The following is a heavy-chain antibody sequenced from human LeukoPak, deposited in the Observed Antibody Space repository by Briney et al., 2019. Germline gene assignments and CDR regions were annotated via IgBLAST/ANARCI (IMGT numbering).Heavy chain of an antibody. D-gene: IGHD1-1*01. Sequence: GGSLRLSCAASGFSFRHYGMYWVRQAPGKGLEWVSFIRDDGDAQYYADSVKGRFTISRDNSKNTLYLQMYSLRAEDTAVYYCAKVEGASKASVYWGQGALVTVSS. J-gene: IGHJ4*02. CDR1: GFSFRHYG. V-gene: IGHV3-30*02. CDR2: IRDDGDAQ. CDR3: AKVEGASKASVY.